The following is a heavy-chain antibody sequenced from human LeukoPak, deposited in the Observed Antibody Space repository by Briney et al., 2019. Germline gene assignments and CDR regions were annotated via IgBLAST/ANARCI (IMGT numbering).Heavy chain of an antibody. J-gene: IGHJ1*01. CDR3: ARSKYCSGGSCYPPEYFQH. D-gene: IGHD2-15*01. CDR2: ISYDGSNK. CDR1: GFTFSSYA. Sequence: GGSLRLSCAASGFTFSSYAMHWVRQAPGKGLEWVAVISYDGSNKYYADSVKGRFTISRDNSKNTLYLQMNSLGAEDTAVYYCARSKYCSGGSCYPPEYFQHWGQGTLVTVSS. V-gene: IGHV3-30-3*01.